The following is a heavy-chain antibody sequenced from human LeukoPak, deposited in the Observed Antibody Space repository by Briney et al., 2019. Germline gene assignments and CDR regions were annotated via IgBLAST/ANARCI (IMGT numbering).Heavy chain of an antibody. Sequence: GGSLRLSCAASGFTFSSYAMHWVRQAPGRGLEWVAVISYDGSDKYYADSVKGRFTISRDNSKNTLYLQMNSLRAEDTAVYYCARDANPPHDYGAPGAFDIWGQGTMVTVSS. CDR1: GFTFSSYA. D-gene: IGHD4-17*01. CDR3: ARDANPPHDYGAPGAFDI. J-gene: IGHJ3*02. CDR2: ISYDGSDK. V-gene: IGHV3-30*04.